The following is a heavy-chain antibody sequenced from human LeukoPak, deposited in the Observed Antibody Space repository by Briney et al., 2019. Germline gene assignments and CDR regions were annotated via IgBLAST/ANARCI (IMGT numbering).Heavy chain of an antibody. CDR1: GGSITSTNW. D-gene: IGHD1-26*01. J-gene: IGHJ4*02. Sequence: SETLSLTCGVSGGSITSTNWWSWVRQPPGQGLEWIGEVSLSGLTNYNPSLSSRVIMALDTSKNHLSLHLTSVTAADTAVYYCARHQMGANTFDFWGQGTQVTVSS. CDR3: ARHQMGANTFDF. CDR2: VSLSGLT. V-gene: IGHV4-4*02.